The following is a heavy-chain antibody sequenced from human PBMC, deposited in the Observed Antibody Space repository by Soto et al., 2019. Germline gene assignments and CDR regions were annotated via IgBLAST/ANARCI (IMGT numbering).Heavy chain of an antibody. D-gene: IGHD3-3*01. V-gene: IGHV4-39*01. J-gene: IGHJ6*03. Sequence: PSETLSLTCTVSGGSISISSYYWGLIRQPPXKXXEWIGSIHSTWNTYYNKSLKTRVTIYVDKSKNQFSLKLRSVTAHHTAVYYRARHDFWSGYYRNYYYYYMDVWGKGTTVTVSS. CDR1: GGSISISSYY. CDR3: ARHDFWSGYYRNYYYYYMDV. CDR2: IHSTWNT.